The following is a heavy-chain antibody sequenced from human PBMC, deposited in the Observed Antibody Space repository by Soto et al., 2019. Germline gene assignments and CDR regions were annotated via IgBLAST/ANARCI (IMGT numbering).Heavy chain of an antibody. CDR1: GFTFSSYC. CDR3: ARNPVPDRQYYYYYYMDV. J-gene: IGHJ6*03. D-gene: IGHD1-1*01. Sequence: PGGSLILSCAASGFTFSSYCMHWVRQAPGKGLEWVAVIWYDGSNKYYADSVKGRFTISRDNSKNTLYLQMNSLRAEDTAVYYCARNPVPDRQYYYYYYMDVWGKGTTVTVSS. CDR2: IWYDGSNK. V-gene: IGHV3-33*01.